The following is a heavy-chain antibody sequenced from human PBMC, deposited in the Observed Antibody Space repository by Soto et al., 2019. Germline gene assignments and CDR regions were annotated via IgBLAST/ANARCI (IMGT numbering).Heavy chain of an antibody. CDR3: ATGRGSYYVRSYYFDY. CDR2: IYYSGST. D-gene: IGHD1-26*01. Sequence: PSETLSLTGTVSGGSISGSSYYWGWIRQPPGRGREWIGSIYYSGSTYYNPSLKSRVTISVDTSKNQFSLKLSSVTAADTAVYYCATGRGSYYVRSYYFDYWGQGTLVTVSS. CDR1: GGSISGSSYY. J-gene: IGHJ4*02. V-gene: IGHV4-39*01.